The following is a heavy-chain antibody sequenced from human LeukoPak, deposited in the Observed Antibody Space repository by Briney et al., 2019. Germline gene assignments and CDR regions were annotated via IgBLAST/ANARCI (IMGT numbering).Heavy chain of an antibody. Sequence: GGSLRLSCAASGFTFSSYGMHWVRQAPGNGLEWVAVIWYDGSNKYYADSVKGRFTISRDNSKNTLYLQMNSLRAEDTAVYYCASVSTPGIAAAGYGMDVWGQGTTVTVSS. CDR3: ASVSTPGIAAAGYGMDV. V-gene: IGHV3-33*01. CDR2: IWYDGSNK. CDR1: GFTFSSYG. D-gene: IGHD6-13*01. J-gene: IGHJ6*02.